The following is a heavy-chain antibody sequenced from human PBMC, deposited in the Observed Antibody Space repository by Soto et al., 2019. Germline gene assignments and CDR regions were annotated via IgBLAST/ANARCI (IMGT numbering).Heavy chain of an antibody. CDR1: GGIFSSYA. D-gene: IGHD2-21*02. V-gene: IGHV1-69*12. CDR3: ASLAYCGGDCYSDAFDI. CDR2: IIPIFGTA. Sequence: QVQLVQSGAEVKKPGSSVKVSCKASGGIFSSYAISWVRQAPGQGLEWMGGIIPIFGTANYAQKFQGRVTITADESTSTAYMELSSLRSEDTAVYYCASLAYCGGDCYSDAFDIWGQGTMVTVSS. J-gene: IGHJ3*02.